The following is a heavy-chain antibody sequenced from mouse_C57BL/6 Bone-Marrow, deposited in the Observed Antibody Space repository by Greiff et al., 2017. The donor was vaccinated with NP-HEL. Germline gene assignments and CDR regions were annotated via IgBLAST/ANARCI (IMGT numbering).Heavy chain of an antibody. V-gene: IGHV5-4*01. CDR3: ARDRGVTTRAWFAY. Sequence: EVQRVESGGGLVKPGGSLKLSCAASGFTFSSYAMSWVRQTPEKRLEWVATISDGGSYTYYPDNVKGRFTISRDNAKNNLYLQMSHLKSEDTAMYYCARDRGVTTRAWFAYWGTGTTVTVSS. CDR2: ISDGGSYT. D-gene: IGHD2-2*01. J-gene: IGHJ1*03. CDR1: GFTFSSYA.